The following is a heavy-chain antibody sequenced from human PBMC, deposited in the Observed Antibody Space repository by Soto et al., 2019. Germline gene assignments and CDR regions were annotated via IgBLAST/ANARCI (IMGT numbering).Heavy chain of an antibody. CDR2: INYRGTT. V-gene: IGHV4-31*03. J-gene: IGHJ4*02. CDR3: ARDAPGEAPY. CDR1: GGSITNGDYY. Sequence: QVQLQASGPGLVRPSQTLSLTCTVSGGSITNGDYYWNWIRQHPGKGLEWIGYINYRGTTFYNPSLKSRVFISVETSKNQFSLNLSSVTAADTAVYFCARDAPGEAPYWGQGTLVTVSS. D-gene: IGHD2-2*01.